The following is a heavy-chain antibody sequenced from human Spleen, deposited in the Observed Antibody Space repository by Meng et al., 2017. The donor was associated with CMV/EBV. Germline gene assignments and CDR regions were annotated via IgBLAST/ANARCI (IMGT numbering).Heavy chain of an antibody. V-gene: IGHV4-31*11. CDR1: GYVISSDGYY. D-gene: IGHD2-15*01. J-gene: IGHJ6*02. CDR3: ARAEFELPGSKLDV. CDR2: IYHSGST. Sequence: SENLSLTSGFSGYVISSDGYYWSWIRQNPGKGLEWIGYIYHSGSTYYNPSLKSRVRISIDTSKNLFSLKVSSVTAADTAVYYCARAEFELPGSKLDVWGQGTTVTVSS.